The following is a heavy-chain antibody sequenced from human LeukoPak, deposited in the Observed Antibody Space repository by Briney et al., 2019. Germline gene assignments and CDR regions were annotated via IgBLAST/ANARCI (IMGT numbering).Heavy chain of an antibody. CDR1: GGSMSSYY. Sequence: PSETLSLTCTVSGGSMSSYYWSWIRQLPGKKLEWIGYVFYIGSTYYNPSLKSRVTISLDTSKNQFSLKLSSVTAADTAVYYCARRGPRRYYFDYWGQGTLVTVSS. V-gene: IGHV4-59*12. CDR2: VFYIGST. D-gene: IGHD2-21*01. J-gene: IGHJ4*02. CDR3: ARRGPRRYYFDY.